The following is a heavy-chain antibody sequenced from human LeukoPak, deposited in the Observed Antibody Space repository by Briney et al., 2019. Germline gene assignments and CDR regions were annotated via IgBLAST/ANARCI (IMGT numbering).Heavy chain of an antibody. CDR3: ANDGVTTN. V-gene: IGHV3-30*18. J-gene: IGHJ4*02. Sequence: GGSLRLSCAASGFTFSSYGMHWVRQAPGKGLEWVAVISYDGSNKYYADSVKGRFTISRDNSKNTLYLQMNSLRAEDTAVYYCANDGVTTNWGQVTLVTVSS. D-gene: IGHD4-17*01. CDR2: ISYDGSNK. CDR1: GFTFSSYG.